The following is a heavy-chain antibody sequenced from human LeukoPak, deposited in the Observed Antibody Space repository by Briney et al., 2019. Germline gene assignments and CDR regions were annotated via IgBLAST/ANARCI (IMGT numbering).Heavy chain of an antibody. Sequence: ASVKVSCKASGYTFTGYYMHWVRQAPGQGLEWMGWINPNSGGTNYAQKFQGRVTMTRDTSISTAYMELSRLRSDDTAVYYCARNGGYDSSGYDAFDIWGQGTMVTVSS. J-gene: IGHJ3*02. D-gene: IGHD3-22*01. CDR1: GYTFTGYY. CDR3: ARNGGYDSSGYDAFDI. CDR2: INPNSGGT. V-gene: IGHV1-2*02.